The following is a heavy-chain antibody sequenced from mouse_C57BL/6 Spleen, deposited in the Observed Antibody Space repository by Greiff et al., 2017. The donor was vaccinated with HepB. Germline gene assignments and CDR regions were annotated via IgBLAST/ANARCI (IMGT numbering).Heavy chain of an antibody. CDR1: GYTFTSYD. D-gene: IGHD1-1*01. Sequence: QVHVKQSGPELVKPGASVKLSCKASGYTFTSYDINWVKQRPGQGLEWIGWIYPRDGSTKYNEKFKGKATLTVDTSSSTAYMELHSLTSEDSAVYFCARSRVYYGSCGFAYWGQGTLVTVSA. CDR2: IYPRDGST. V-gene: IGHV1-85*01. CDR3: ARSRVYYGSCGFAY. J-gene: IGHJ3*01.